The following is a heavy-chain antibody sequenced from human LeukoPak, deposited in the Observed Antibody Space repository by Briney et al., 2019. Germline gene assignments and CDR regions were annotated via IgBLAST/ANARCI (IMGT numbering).Heavy chain of an antibody. CDR1: GFTFSSYG. Sequence: GGSLRLSCAASGFTFSSYGMTWVRQAPGKGLEWLSYLSNTNMIHYAESVKGRFTISRDNAKNSLYLQMDGLRAEDTAVYYCARDGADVVAATGGVGYWGQGTLVTVSS. D-gene: IGHD2-15*01. V-gene: IGHV3-48*01. CDR2: LSNTNMI. J-gene: IGHJ4*02. CDR3: ARDGADVVAATGGVGY.